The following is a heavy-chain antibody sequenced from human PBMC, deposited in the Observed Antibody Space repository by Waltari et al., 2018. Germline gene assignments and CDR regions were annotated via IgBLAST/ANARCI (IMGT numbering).Heavy chain of an antibody. D-gene: IGHD2-21*01. CDR1: GGTFSSYA. J-gene: IGHJ4*02. Sequence: QVQLVQSGAEVKKPGSSVKVSCKASGGTFSSYAISWVRQAPGQGLEWMGRIIPIFGTANDAQKFQGRVTITADKSTSTAYMELSSLRSEDTAVYYCARDRYCGGDCYSSDYWGQGTLVTVSS. V-gene: IGHV1-69*08. CDR2: IIPIFGTA. CDR3: ARDRYCGGDCYSSDY.